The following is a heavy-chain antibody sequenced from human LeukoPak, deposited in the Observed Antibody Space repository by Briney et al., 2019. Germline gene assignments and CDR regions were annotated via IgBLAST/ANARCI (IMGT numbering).Heavy chain of an antibody. D-gene: IGHD6-13*01. V-gene: IGHV4-39*01. CDR1: GGSISSSSYY. CDR2: IYYSGST. J-gene: IGHJ4*02. Sequence: PSETLSLTCTVSGGSISSSSYYWGWIRQPPGKGLEWIGSIYYSGSTNYNPSLKSRVTISVDTSKNQFSLKLSSVTAADTAVYYCARQVIAAAGYFDYWGQGTLVTVSS. CDR3: ARQVIAAAGYFDY.